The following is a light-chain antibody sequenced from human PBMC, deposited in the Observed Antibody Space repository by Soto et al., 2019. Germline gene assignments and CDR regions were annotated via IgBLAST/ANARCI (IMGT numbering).Light chain of an antibody. CDR2: EVS. CDR3: SSYAGRSTWV. V-gene: IGLV2-8*01. Sequence: QSAPTQPPSASGSPGPSATISCSGTSSDVGGYNYVSWYQQYPGKAPQLRIYEVSKRPSGVPDRFSGSNSGNTASLTVPGIQEVEEADYYCSSYAGRSTWVFGGGTKLTVL. CDR1: SSDVGGYNY. J-gene: IGLJ2*01.